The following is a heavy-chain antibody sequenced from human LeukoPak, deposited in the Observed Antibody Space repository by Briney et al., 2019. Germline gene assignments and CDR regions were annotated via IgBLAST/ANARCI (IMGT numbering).Heavy chain of an antibody. CDR2: ISSSSSYI. CDR3: ASVRVAGTGY. V-gene: IGHV3-21*01. Sequence: GGSLRLSCAASGFTFSSYSMNWVRQAPGGGLEWVSSISSSSSYIYYADSVKGRFTISRDNAKNSLYLQMNSLRAEDTAVYYCASVRVAGTGYWGQGTLVTVSS. J-gene: IGHJ4*02. D-gene: IGHD3-10*01. CDR1: GFTFSSYS.